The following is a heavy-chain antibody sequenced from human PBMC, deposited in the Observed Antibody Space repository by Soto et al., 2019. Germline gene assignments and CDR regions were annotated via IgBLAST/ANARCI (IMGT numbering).Heavy chain of an antibody. CDR2: ISGSGGST. V-gene: IGHV3-23*01. J-gene: IGHJ4*02. CDR3: AKDKVPAAIPGENFDY. CDR1: GFTFSSYA. D-gene: IGHD2-2*02. Sequence: GGSLRLSCAASGFTFSSYAMSWVRQAPGKGLEWVSAISGSGGSTYYADSVKGRFTISRDNSKNTLYLQMNSLRAEDTAVYYCAKDKVPAAIPGENFDYWGQGTLVTVSS.